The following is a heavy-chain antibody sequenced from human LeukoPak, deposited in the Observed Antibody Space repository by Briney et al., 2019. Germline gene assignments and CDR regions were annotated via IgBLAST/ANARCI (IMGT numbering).Heavy chain of an antibody. CDR1: GGTFSNHA. D-gene: IGHD6-13*01. CDR3: ARWAGQSTAWYPALFDY. J-gene: IGHJ4*02. CDR2: IIPISATT. V-gene: IGHV1-69*13. Sequence: GASVKVSCKASGGTFSNHAISWVRQAPGQGLEWMGGIIPISATTNYAQKFQGRLTVTADESTSTAYKELSSLTSEDTAVYYCARWAGQSTAWYPALFDYWGQGTLVTVSS.